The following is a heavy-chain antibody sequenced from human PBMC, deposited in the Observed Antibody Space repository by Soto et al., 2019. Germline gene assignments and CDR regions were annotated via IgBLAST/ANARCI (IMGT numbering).Heavy chain of an antibody. CDR2: ISYDDGVNK. CDR3: ARSIAVAGTPEFDY. D-gene: IGHD6-19*01. J-gene: IGHJ4*02. Sequence: QVQLVESGGGAVQPGRSLRLSCAASGFTFSSFTMHWVRQAPGKGLEWVAVISYDDGVNKYYADSVKGRFTISRDNSKNTLYLQMNSLRAEDTAVYYCARSIAVAGTPEFDYWGQGALVTVSS. V-gene: IGHV3-30-3*01. CDR1: GFTFSSFT.